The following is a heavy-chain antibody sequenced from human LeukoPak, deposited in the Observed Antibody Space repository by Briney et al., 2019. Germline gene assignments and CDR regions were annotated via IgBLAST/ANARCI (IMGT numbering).Heavy chain of an antibody. V-gene: IGHV4-34*01. CDR3: ARDVEDTAMVGPIDY. Sequence: SETLSLTCAVYVGAFSDYYWTWIRQSPGKGLEWIGEINHSGTTNYNPSLKSRVTISVDTSKNQFSLKLSSVTAADPAVYYCARDVEDTAMVGPIDYWGQGTLVTVSS. J-gene: IGHJ4*02. CDR2: INHSGTT. CDR1: VGAFSDYY. D-gene: IGHD5-18*01.